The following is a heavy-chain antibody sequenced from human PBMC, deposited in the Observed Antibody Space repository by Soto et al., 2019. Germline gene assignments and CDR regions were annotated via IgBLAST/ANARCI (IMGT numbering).Heavy chain of an antibody. V-gene: IGHV3-30-3*01. CDR1: GFTFSSYA. CDR3: ARDHNLNCSRTSCFPDACMDV. D-gene: IGHD2-2*01. CDR2: ISYDGSNK. J-gene: IGHJ6*02. Sequence: GGSLRLACAASGFTFSSYAMHWVRQAPGKGLEWVAVISYDGSNKYYADSVKGRFTISRDNSKNTLYLQMNSLRAEDTAVYYCARDHNLNCSRTSCFPDACMDVWGQGTTVTVSS.